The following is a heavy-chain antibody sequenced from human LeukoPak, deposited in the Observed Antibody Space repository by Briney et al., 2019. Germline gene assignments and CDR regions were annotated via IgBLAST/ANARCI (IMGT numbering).Heavy chain of an antibody. CDR2: IIPIFGTA. Sequence: ASVTVSCTASGGTFISYAISWVRQAPGQGREWMGGIIPIFGTANYAQKFQGRVTITADESTSTAYMELSSLRSEDTAVYYCARGYCSGGSCYQADYWGQGTLVTVSS. CDR3: ARGYCSGGSCYQADY. CDR1: GGTFISYA. J-gene: IGHJ4*02. D-gene: IGHD2-15*01. V-gene: IGHV1-69*13.